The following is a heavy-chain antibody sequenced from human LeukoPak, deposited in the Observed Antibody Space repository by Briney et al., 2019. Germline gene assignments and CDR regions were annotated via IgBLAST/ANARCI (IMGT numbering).Heavy chain of an antibody. CDR3: ARDSYSSSRNDY. J-gene: IGHJ4*02. CDR2: ISRGSRTI. CDR1: GFTFSDYS. V-gene: IGHV3-48*01. Sequence: GGSLRLSCAASGFTFSDYSMNWVRQAPGKGLEWLSNISRGSRTIYYADSVKGRFTISRDNAKNSLYLQMNSLRAEDTAVYYCARDSYSSSRNDYWGQGTLATVSS. D-gene: IGHD6-13*01.